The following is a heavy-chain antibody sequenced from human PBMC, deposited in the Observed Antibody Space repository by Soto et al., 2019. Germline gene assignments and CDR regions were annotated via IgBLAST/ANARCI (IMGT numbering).Heavy chain of an antibody. CDR3: VREFRAGSFDN. CDR2: ISRYNGDT. J-gene: IGHJ4*02. CDR1: GYTYSKYI. D-gene: IGHD6-19*01. Sequence: QVQLVQSGAEVKKPGASVKVSCKTSGYTYSKYIIAWVRQTPGQGLEWMGWISRYNGDTQYAPELQCRVTFASETSTRTADMALRSLTSDDTAVYFCVREFRAGSFDNWGQGTLVTVSS. V-gene: IGHV1-18*04.